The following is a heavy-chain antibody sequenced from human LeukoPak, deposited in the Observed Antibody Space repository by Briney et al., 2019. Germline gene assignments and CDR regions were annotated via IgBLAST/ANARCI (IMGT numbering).Heavy chain of an antibody. D-gene: IGHD6-6*01. V-gene: IGHV1-69*05. CDR1: GGTFSSYA. CDR2: SIPIFGTA. Sequence: ASVKVSCTASGGTFSSYAISWVRQAPGQGLEWMGGSIPIFGTANYAQKFQGRVTITTDESTSTAYMELSSLRSEDTAVYYCASSVGSSSYYYYYMDVWGKGTTVTVSS. CDR3: ASSVGSSSYYYYYMDV. J-gene: IGHJ6*03.